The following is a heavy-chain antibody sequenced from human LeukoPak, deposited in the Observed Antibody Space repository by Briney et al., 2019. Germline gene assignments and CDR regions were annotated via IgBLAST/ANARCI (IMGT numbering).Heavy chain of an antibody. CDR1: GGSFSGYY. CDR2: IDHREST. J-gene: IGHJ6*02. Sequence: SETLSLTCAVYGGSFSGYYWSWVRQPPGKGLEWIGEIDHRESTTYNPSLKSRVTISVDTSKNQFSLKLNSVTAADTAVYYCASRMYYYYGMDVWGQGTAVIVSS. CDR3: ASRMYYYYGMDV. V-gene: IGHV4-34*01.